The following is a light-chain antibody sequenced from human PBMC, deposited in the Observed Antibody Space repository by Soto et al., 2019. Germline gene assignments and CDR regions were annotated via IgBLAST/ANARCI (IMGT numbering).Light chain of an antibody. CDR1: QSLLHSNGYNY. J-gene: IGKJ5*01. CDR2: LGS. V-gene: IGKV2-28*01. CDR3: MQALQIIT. Sequence: DVVMTQSPLSVPVTPGGPASISCRSSQSLLHSNGYNYLDWYLQKPGQSPQLLIYLGSNRASGVPDRFSGSGSGTDFTLKISRVEAEDVGVYYCMQALQIITFGQGTRLEIK.